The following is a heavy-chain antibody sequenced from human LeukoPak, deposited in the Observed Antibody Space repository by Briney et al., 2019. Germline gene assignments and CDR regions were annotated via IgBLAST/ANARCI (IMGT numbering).Heavy chain of an antibody. CDR1: GYTFTSYY. J-gene: IGHJ4*02. CDR2: INPSGGST. CDR3: ARDSGSYQLSD. Sequence: ASVKVSCKASGYTFTSYYMHWVRQAPGQGLGWMGIINPSGGSTSYAQKFQGRVTMTRDTSTSTVYMELSSLRSEDTAVYYCARDSGSYQLSDWGQGTLVTVSS. D-gene: IGHD1-26*01. V-gene: IGHV1-46*01.